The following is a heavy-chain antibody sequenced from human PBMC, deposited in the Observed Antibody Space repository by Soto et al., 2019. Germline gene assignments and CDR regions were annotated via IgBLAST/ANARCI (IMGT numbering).Heavy chain of an antibody. J-gene: IGHJ4*02. Sequence: ASVKVSCKASGGTFSSYAISWVRQAPGQGLEWMGGIIPIFGTANYAQKFQGRVTITADESTSTAYMELSSLRSEDTAVYYCAKDYWNPRYFDNWGQGTLVTVSS. CDR2: IIPIFGTA. CDR1: GGTFSSYA. V-gene: IGHV1-69*13. CDR3: AKDYWNPRYFDN. D-gene: IGHD1-1*01.